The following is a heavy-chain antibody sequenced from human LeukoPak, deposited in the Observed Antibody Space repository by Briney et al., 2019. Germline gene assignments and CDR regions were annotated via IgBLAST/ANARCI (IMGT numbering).Heavy chain of an antibody. CDR1: GYTFTSNY. V-gene: IGHV1-46*01. CDR2: ISPSGGST. D-gene: IGHD6-13*01. Sequence: ASVKVSCKAFGYTFTSNYMHWVRQAPGQGPEWMGVISPSGGSTNYAQKFQGRVTITADKSTSTAYMELSSLRSEDTAVYYCARQGGIAASDYYYYYMDVWGKGTTVTVSS. J-gene: IGHJ6*03. CDR3: ARQGGIAASDYYYYYMDV.